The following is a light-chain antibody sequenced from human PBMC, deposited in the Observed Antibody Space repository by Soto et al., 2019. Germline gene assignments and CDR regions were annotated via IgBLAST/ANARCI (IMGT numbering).Light chain of an antibody. V-gene: IGKV3-20*01. CDR3: LQDYSFPWT. J-gene: IGKJ1*01. CDR2: GAS. CDR1: QSVSSSY. Sequence: EIVLTQSAGTLSLSPGERATLSCRASQSVSSSYLAWYQQKPGQAPRLLIYGASSRATGIPDRFSGSGSGTDFTLTISRLEPEDFATYYCLQDYSFPWTFGQGTKVDIK.